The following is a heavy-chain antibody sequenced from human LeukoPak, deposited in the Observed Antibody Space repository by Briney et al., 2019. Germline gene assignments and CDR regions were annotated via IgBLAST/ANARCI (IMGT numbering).Heavy chain of an antibody. D-gene: IGHD5-18*01. CDR1: GFTFSDHY. CDR2: TRNKANSYTT. CDR3: ARELRGYSLPHYYYYMDV. Sequence: PGGSLRLSCAASGFTFSDHYMDWVRQAPGKGLEWVGRTRNKANSYTTEYAASVKGRFTISRDDSKNSLYLQMNSLKTEDTAVYYCARELRGYSLPHYYYYMDVWGKGTTVTVSS. V-gene: IGHV3-72*01. J-gene: IGHJ6*03.